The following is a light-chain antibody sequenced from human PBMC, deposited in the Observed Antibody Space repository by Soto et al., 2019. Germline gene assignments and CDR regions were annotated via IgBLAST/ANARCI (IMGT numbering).Light chain of an antibody. CDR2: GVT. CDR3: SSYTSNNPLAV. Sequence: SALTQPSSVSVAPGQSITISCLGTSSDIGGYDFVSWYQQHPGKAPQLMIYGVTNRPSGVSDRFSGAKSGNTASLTISGLQAEDEADYYCSSYTSNNPLAVFGTGTKVTVL. J-gene: IGLJ1*01. CDR1: SSDIGGYDF. V-gene: IGLV2-14*03.